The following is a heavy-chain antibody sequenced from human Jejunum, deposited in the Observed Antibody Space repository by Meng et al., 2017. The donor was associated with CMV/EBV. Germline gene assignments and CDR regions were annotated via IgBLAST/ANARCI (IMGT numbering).Heavy chain of an antibody. J-gene: IGHJ6*02. CDR2: IYYSGTT. V-gene: IGHV4-59*01. CDR1: GDSIHNVY. Sequence: TVSGDSIHNVYWSWIRPPPGKGLEWLGYIYYSGTTNYNPSLKSRVTISKDTSKNQFSLKLNSVTTADTAVYYCATGKYYYNGMDVWGQGTTVTVSS. CDR3: ATGKYYYNGMDV.